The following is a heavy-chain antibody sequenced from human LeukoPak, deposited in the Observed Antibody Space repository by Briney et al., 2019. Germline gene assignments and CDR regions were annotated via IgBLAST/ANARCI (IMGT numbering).Heavy chain of an antibody. CDR3: ARVRGSYSADY. CDR1: GFTFSGYS. D-gene: IGHD1-26*01. J-gene: IGHJ4*02. V-gene: IGHV3-48*04. Sequence: GGSLRLSSAASGFTFSGYSMNWVRQAPGKGLEWVSYISSSSSTIYYADSVKGRFTISRDNAKNSLYLQMNSLRAEDTVVYYCARVRGSYSADYWGQGTLVTVSS. CDR2: ISSSSSTI.